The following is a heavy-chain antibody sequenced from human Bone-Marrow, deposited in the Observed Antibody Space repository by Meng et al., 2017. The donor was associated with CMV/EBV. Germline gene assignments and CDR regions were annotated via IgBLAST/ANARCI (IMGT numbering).Heavy chain of an antibody. D-gene: IGHD2-2*01. V-gene: IGHV3-21*01. CDR3: ARRYCSTTSCYGLNDYYYGMDV. Sequence: GGSLRLSCAASGFTLSSYNMNWVRQAPGKGLEWVSSISTSTTYIYYADSVKGRFTISRDNAKNSLYLQMNSLRAEDTAVYYCARRYCSTTSCYGLNDYYYGMDVWGQGTTVTVSS. CDR1: GFTLSSYN. J-gene: IGHJ6*02. CDR2: ISTSTTYI.